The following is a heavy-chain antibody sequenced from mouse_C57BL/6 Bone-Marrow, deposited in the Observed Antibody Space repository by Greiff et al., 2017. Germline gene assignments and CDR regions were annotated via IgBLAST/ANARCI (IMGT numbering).Heavy chain of an antibody. CDR1: GYAFTNYL. J-gene: IGHJ4*01. CDR2: INPGSGGT. Sequence: QVQLQQSGAELVRPGTSVKVSCKASGYAFTNYLIEWVKQRPGQGLEWIGVINPGSGGTNYNEKFKGKATLTADKSSSTAYMQLSSLTSEDSAVYFCAGGYYGSSSYYYAVDYWGQGTSVTVSS. V-gene: IGHV1-54*01. D-gene: IGHD1-1*01. CDR3: AGGYYGSSSYYYAVDY.